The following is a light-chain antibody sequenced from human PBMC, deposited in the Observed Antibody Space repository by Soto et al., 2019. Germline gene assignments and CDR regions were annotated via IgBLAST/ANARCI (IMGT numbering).Light chain of an antibody. Sequence: DIQMTQSPSPLSASVGDRVTITCRASQNINTYLIWYRQKLGEAPNLLIYGASSLQSGVSPRFSGSGSGTEFTLTISSLQPEDLATYFCQQSYSAPPTFGQGTKVDIK. CDR1: QNINTY. V-gene: IGKV1-39*01. CDR2: GAS. J-gene: IGKJ1*01. CDR3: QQSYSAPPT.